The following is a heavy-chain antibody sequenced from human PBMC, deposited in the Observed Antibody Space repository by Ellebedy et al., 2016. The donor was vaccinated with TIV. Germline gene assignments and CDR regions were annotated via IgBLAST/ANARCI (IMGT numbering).Heavy chain of an antibody. J-gene: IGHJ4*02. CDR3: ARVRQGSGGYNF. CDR1: GFTFSDYY. D-gene: IGHD5-12*01. Sequence: GESLKISCAASGFTFSDYYMSWIRQAPGKGLEWISYISSSVTTVYYADSVKGRFTISRDNAKNSLYLQMNSLRVEDTAMYYCARVRQGSGGYNFWGQGTLVPVSS. V-gene: IGHV3-11*01. CDR2: ISSSVTTV.